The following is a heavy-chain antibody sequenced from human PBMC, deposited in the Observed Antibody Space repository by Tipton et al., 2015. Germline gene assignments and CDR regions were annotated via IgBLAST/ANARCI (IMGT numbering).Heavy chain of an antibody. CDR3: AKERSYYSFWSGYYQGAFDS. Sequence: TLSLTCAASGFTFSSYVMAWVRQTPGKGLEWVSVISDSGGSPYYADSVKGRFSISRDNSKNTLYLRMNSLRAEDTAVYYCAKERSYYSFWSGYYQGAFDSWGQGTLVTVSS. J-gene: IGHJ4*02. D-gene: IGHD3-3*01. V-gene: IGHV3-23*01. CDR1: GFTFSSYV. CDR2: ISDSGGSP.